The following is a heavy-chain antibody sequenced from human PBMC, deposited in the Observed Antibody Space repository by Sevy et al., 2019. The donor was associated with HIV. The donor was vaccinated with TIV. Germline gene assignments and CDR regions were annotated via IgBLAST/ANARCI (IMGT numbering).Heavy chain of an antibody. CDR1: GYIFTDYY. Sequence: ASVKVSCKASGYIFTDYYIHWVRQAPGQGLEWMAWINSDSGVTNYAQRFQGEVTVTRDTSLNTAYLDLSRLKSNDTAIYFCARLTTKPTSDLYGMDVWRQGTTVTVSS. CDR2: INSDSGVT. D-gene: IGHD4-17*01. J-gene: IGHJ6*02. CDR3: ARLTTKPTSDLYGMDV. V-gene: IGHV1-2*02.